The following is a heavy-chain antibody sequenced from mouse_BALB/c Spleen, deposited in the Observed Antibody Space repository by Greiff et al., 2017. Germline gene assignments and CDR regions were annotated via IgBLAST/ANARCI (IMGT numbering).Heavy chain of an antibody. CDR1: GYSITSGYY. Sequence: ESGPGLVKPSQSLSLTCSVTGYSITSGYYWNWIRQFPGNKLEWMGYISYDGSNNYNPSLKNRISITRDTSKNQFFLKLNSVTTEDTATYYCARDRDYGYYAMDYWGQGTSVTVSS. J-gene: IGHJ4*01. V-gene: IGHV3-6*02. CDR2: ISYDGSN. D-gene: IGHD1-1*01. CDR3: ARDRDYGYYAMDY.